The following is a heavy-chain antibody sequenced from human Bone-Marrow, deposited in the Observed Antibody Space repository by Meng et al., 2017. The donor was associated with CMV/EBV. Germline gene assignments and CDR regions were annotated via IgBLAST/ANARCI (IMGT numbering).Heavy chain of an antibody. CDR2: NNPSGGST. J-gene: IGHJ3*02. CDR1: GYTLTNYS. D-gene: IGHD7-27*01. CDR3: ARGTTVGLGIGAFDI. Sequence: ASVKVSCKASGYTLTNYSMHLVRQAPGQGLEWMGINNPSGGSTTYAQMFQGRVTMTRDTSTSTVYRELSSLRSEDTAVYYCARGTTVGLGIGAFDIWGQGTRVTVSS. V-gene: IGHV1-46*01.